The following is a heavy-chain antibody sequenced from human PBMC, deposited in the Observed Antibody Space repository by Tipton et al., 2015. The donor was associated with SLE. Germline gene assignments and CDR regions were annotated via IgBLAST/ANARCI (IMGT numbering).Heavy chain of an antibody. CDR1: GGSISSSSYY. V-gene: IGHV4-39*01. J-gene: IGHJ4*02. Sequence: TLSLTCTVSGGSISSSSYYWGWIRQPPGKGLEWIGSIYYSGSTYYNPSLKSRVTISVDTSKNQFSLKLSSVTAADTAVYYCARGQAGVPGYWGQGTLVTVSS. CDR2: IYYSGST. CDR3: ARGQAGVPGY. D-gene: IGHD3-10*01.